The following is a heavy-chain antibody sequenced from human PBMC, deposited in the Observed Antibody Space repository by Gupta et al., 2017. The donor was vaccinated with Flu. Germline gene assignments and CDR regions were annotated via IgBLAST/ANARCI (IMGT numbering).Heavy chain of an antibody. Sequence: LEWMGIINPSGGSTSYAQKFQGRVTMTRDTSTSTVYMELSSLRSEDTAVYYCARALSWKWELRGYNSDAFDIWGQGTMVTVSS. D-gene: IGHD1-26*01. CDR3: ARALSWKWELRGYNSDAFDI. V-gene: IGHV1-46*01. J-gene: IGHJ3*02. CDR2: INPSGGST.